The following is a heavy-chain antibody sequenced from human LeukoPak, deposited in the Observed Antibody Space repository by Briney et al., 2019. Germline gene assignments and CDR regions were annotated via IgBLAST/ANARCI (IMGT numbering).Heavy chain of an antibody. CDR2: INSNSGGT. Sequence: ASVKVSCKASGYTFTGYYMHWVRQAPGQGLEWMGWINSNSGGTNYAQKFQGRVTMTRDTSISTAYIELSRLRSDDTAVYYCARELPKDGYNYAVDYWGQGTLVTVSS. CDR1: GYTFTGYY. V-gene: IGHV1-2*02. D-gene: IGHD5-24*01. J-gene: IGHJ4*02. CDR3: ARELPKDGYNYAVDY.